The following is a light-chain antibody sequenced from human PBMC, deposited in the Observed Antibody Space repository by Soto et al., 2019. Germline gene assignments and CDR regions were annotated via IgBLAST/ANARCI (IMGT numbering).Light chain of an antibody. Sequence: VLTQSPATLSLSPGERATLSCRASQSVSSYLAWYQQKPGQAPRLLIYDASKRASGFPARFSGSGSGTDFTLTISSLEPEDFAVYYCQERTGWPPWTFGQGTKVDIK. J-gene: IGKJ1*01. V-gene: IGKV3-11*01. CDR1: QSVSSY. CDR2: DAS. CDR3: QERTGWPPWT.